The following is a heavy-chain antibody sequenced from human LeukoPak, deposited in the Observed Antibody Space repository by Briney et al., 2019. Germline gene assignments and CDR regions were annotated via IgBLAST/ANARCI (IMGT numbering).Heavy chain of an antibody. CDR3: AKDRWGSGGSGGGDY. J-gene: IGHJ4*02. V-gene: IGHV3-23*01. CDR1: GFTFSSYA. D-gene: IGHD2-15*01. Sequence: GGSPRLSCAASGFTFSSYAMTWVRQAPGKGLEWVSVINKSGGSTYYADSVKGRFTISRDNSKNTLYLQMNSLRAEDTAVYYCAKDRWGSGGSGGGDYWGQGTLDTVSS. CDR2: INKSGGST.